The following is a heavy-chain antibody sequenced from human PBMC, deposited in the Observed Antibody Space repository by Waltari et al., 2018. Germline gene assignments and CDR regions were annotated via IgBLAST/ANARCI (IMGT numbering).Heavy chain of an antibody. Sequence: QLQLQESGPGLLKPSGTLSLTCTVSDDSISSGDYYWGWIRQSPGKGPEWIRSVYYGGSTSYNTSLKRRVTISVDTSKKQFSLKLSSVTAADTAVYYCARSLHIFRAAAGMFDYWGQGTLVTVSS. D-gene: IGHD6-13*01. CDR3: ARSLHIFRAAAGMFDY. CDR2: VYYGGST. J-gene: IGHJ4*02. CDR1: DDSISSGDYY. V-gene: IGHV4-39*01.